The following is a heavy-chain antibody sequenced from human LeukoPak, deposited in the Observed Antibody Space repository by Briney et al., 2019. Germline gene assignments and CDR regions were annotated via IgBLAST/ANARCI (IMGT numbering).Heavy chain of an antibody. CDR1: GFTFSSYA. V-gene: IGHV3-30-3*01. D-gene: IGHD3-10*01. CDR3: ARDYLFGELLYPINFDY. J-gene: IGHJ4*02. CDR2: TSYDGSNK. Sequence: PGGSLRLSCAASGFTFSSYAMHWVRQAPGKGLEWVAVTSYDGSNKYYADSVKGRFSISRDNSKNTLYLQMNSLRAEDTAVYYCARDYLFGELLYPINFDYWGQGTLVTVSS.